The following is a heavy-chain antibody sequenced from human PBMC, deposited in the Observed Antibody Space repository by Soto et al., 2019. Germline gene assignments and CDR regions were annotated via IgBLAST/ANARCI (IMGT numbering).Heavy chain of an antibody. CDR1: GSTFNNFA. CDR2: IVVISNTA. D-gene: IGHD1-26*01. Sequence: QVVLLQSGAEVKEPGSSVRVSCKVSGSTFNNFAFSWVRQAPGHGPEWMGGIVVISNTADYSQRFRDRVTITADTSTNTLYMDLLSLTFEDTAVYYCARAIKRWEVHYYFDYWGQGTLVTVSS. V-gene: IGHV1-69*06. J-gene: IGHJ4*02. CDR3: ARAIKRWEVHYYFDY.